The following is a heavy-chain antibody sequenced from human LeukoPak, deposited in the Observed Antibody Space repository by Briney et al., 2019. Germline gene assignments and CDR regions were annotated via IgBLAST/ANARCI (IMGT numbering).Heavy chain of an antibody. CDR3: ARDMLGSSWSDIDY. Sequence: GGSLRLSCAASGFTFSSYSMNWVRQAREKGLEWVSSISSSSSYIYYADSVKGRFTISRDNAKNSLYLQMNSLRAEDTAVYYCARDMLGSSWSDIDYWGQGTLVTVSS. V-gene: IGHV3-21*01. CDR1: GFTFSSYS. J-gene: IGHJ4*02. CDR2: ISSSSSYI. D-gene: IGHD6-13*01.